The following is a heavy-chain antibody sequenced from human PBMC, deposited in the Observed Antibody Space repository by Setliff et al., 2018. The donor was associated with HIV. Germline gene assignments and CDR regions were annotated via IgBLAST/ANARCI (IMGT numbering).Heavy chain of an antibody. V-gene: IGHV5-51*01. CDR1: GYSFTSCW. CDR3: AGVAVPSTVYYYYRMDV. CDR2: TYPGDSDT. J-gene: IGHJ6*03. D-gene: IGHD6-19*01. Sequence: AGESLKISCKGSGYSFTSCWIGWVRQMPGKGLEWMGITYPGDSDTRYNSSFQGRVTISADQSISTAYLQWNSLKASDTAMYYCAGVAVPSTVYYYYRMDVWGKGTTVTVS.